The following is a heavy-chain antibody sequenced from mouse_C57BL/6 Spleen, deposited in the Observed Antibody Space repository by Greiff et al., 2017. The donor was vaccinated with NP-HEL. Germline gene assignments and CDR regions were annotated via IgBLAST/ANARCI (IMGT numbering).Heavy chain of an antibody. D-gene: IGHD2-1*01. CDR3: AREGNGNYPSFDY. Sequence: VQLQQPGAELVKPGASVKMSCKASGYTFTSYWITWVKQRPGQGLEWIGDIYPGSGSTNYNEKFKSKATLTVDTSSSTAYMQLSSLTSEDSAVYYCAREGNGNYPSFDYWGQGTTLTVSS. J-gene: IGHJ2*01. CDR2: IYPGSGST. V-gene: IGHV1-55*01. CDR1: GYTFTSYW.